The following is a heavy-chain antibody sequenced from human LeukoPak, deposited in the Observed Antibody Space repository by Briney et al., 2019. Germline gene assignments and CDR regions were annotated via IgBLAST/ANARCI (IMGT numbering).Heavy chain of an antibody. Sequence: PGGSLRLSCAASGFTVSSNYMSWVRQAPGKGLEWIGYIYYSGSTNYNPSLKSRVTISVDTSKNQFSLKLSSVTAADTAVYYCARRQTYFDYWGQGTLVTVSS. V-gene: IGHV4-59*08. CDR2: IYYSGST. CDR1: GFTVSSNY. CDR3: ARRQTYFDY. J-gene: IGHJ4*02.